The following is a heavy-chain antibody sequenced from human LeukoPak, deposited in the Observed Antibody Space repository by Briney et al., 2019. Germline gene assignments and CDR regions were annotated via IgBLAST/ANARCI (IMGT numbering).Heavy chain of an antibody. CDR3: AREPGFDY. CDR1: VFTFSRYS. J-gene: IGHJ4*02. Sequence: GGSLRLSCAASVFTFSRYSLNWVRQAPGKGLEGVSSISSSSSYIYYADSVKGRFTISRDNAKNSLYLQKNSLRAEDTAVYYCAREPGFDYWGQGTLVTVSS. V-gene: IGHV3-21*01. CDR2: ISSSSSYI.